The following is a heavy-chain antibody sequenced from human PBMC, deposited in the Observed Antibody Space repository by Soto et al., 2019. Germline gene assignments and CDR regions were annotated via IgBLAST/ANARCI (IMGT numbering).Heavy chain of an antibody. CDR2: ISGSGGST. Sequence: GGSLRLSCAASGFTFSSYAMSWVRQAPGKGLEWVSAISGSGGSTYYADSVKGRFTISRDNSKNTLYLQMNSLRAEDTAVYYCANSCIAARLRYPMCLGGQGTLVTVSS. V-gene: IGHV3-23*01. CDR3: ANSCIAARLRYPMCL. D-gene: IGHD6-6*01. CDR1: GFTFSSYA. J-gene: IGHJ4*02.